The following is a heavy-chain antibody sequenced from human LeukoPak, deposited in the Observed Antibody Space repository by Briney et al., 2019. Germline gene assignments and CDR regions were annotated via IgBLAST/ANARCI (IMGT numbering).Heavy chain of an antibody. CDR3: ARGFSSGWQGVDYMDV. Sequence: GASVKVSCKASGYTFTTYDTNWVRQATGQGLKWMGWMNPNSGNTGYAQKFQGRVTITRNTFISTAYMELSSLRSEDTAVYFCARGFSSGWQGVDYMDVWGKGTTVTVSS. J-gene: IGHJ6*03. V-gene: IGHV1-8*03. D-gene: IGHD6-19*01. CDR2: MNPNSGNT. CDR1: GYTFTTYD.